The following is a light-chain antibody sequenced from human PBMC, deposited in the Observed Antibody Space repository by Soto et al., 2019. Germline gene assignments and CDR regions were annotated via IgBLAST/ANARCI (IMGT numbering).Light chain of an antibody. V-gene: IGLV2-14*01. CDR3: NSYSTTNGYV. CDR2: GVT. Sequence: QSVLTQPASVSGSPGQSITISCTGTSTDIGGYDRVSWYQQHPGQAPKLMIYGVTNRPSGVSNRLSGSKSGNTASLTISGLQTEDETDYYCNSYSTTNGYVFGTGTKVTVL. J-gene: IGLJ1*01. CDR1: STDIGGYDR.